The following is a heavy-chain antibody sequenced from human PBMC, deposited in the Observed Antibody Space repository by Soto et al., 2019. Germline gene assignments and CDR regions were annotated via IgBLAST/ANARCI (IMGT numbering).Heavy chain of an antibody. D-gene: IGHD2-15*01. J-gene: IGHJ6*02. CDR1: GFTFSSYG. CDR2: IWYDGSNK. Sequence: QVQLVESGGGVVQPGRSLRLSCAASGFTFSSYGMHWVRQAPGKGLEWVAVIWYDGSNKYYADSVKGRFTISRDNSKNQLYLQMNRLIAEDMTVYYCARVEGGSGLYYYCYGMDVWGQGTTVTVSS. V-gene: IGHV3-33*01. CDR3: ARVEGGSGLYYYCYGMDV.